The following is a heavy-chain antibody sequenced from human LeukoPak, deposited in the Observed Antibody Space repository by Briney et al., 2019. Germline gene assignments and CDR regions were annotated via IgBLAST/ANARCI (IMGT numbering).Heavy chain of an antibody. V-gene: IGHV3-21*01. D-gene: IGHD2-2*01. CDR1: GFTFSSYS. CDR3: ARTRVVVPFDY. Sequence: GGSLRLSCAASGFTFSSYSMNWVHQAPGKGLEWVSSISSSSSYIYYADSVKGRFTISRDNAKNSLYLQMNSLRAEDTAVYYCARTRVVVPFDYWGQGTLVTVSS. J-gene: IGHJ4*02. CDR2: ISSSSSYI.